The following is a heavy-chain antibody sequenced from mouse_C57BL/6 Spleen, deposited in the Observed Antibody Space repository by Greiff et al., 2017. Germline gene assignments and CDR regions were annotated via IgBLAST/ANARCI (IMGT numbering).Heavy chain of an antibody. D-gene: IGHD2-5*01. CDR3: ARWDSYSNFPNYAMDY. CDR2: IYPGSGNT. J-gene: IGHJ4*01. CDR1: GYSFTSYY. V-gene: IGHV1-66*01. Sequence: QVQLQQSGPELVKPGASVKISCKASGYSFTSYYIHWVKQRPGQGLEWIGWIYPGSGNTKYNEKFKGKATLTADTSSSTAYMQLSSLTSEDSAVYYCARWDSYSNFPNYAMDYWGQGTSVTVSS.